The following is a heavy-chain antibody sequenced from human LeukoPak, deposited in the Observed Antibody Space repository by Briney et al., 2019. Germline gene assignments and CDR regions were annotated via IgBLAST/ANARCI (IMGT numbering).Heavy chain of an antibody. J-gene: IGHJ4*02. CDR3: ARDNRPDGYSSGCGY. CDR1: GFTFSSYG. V-gene: IGHV3-30*03. Sequence: GGSLRLSCAASGFTFSSYGMHWVRQAPGKGLEWVAVISYDGSNKYYADSVKGRFTISRDNSKNTLYLQMNSLRAEDTAAYYCARDNRPDGYSSGCGYWGQGTLVTVSS. CDR2: ISYDGSNK. D-gene: IGHD6-19*01.